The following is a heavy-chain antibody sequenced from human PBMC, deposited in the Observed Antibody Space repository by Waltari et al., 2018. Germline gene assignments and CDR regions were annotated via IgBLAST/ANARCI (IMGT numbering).Heavy chain of an antibody. V-gene: IGHV3-11*04. CDR2: ISSGGSTI. CDR1: AFGLGDYY. Sequence: QVQLVESGGGLVKPGGSLRLSCAASAFGLGDYYLSWFRQAPGKGLELISYISSGGSTIYYADSVKGRFTISRDDAKNSLYLQMNSLRAEDTAVYYCARPLSGTYWLYAFDVWGQGTTVTVSS. J-gene: IGHJ3*01. D-gene: IGHD1-26*01. CDR3: ARPLSGTYWLYAFDV.